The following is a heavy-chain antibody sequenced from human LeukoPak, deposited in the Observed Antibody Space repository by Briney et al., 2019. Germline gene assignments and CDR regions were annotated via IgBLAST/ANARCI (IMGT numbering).Heavy chain of an antibody. CDR2: ILTSAQIT. V-gene: IGHV3-23*01. J-gene: IGHJ4*02. Sequence: GGSLRLSCAASGFTFSNYAMSWVRQAPGKGLEWVSAILTSAQITYFADSVKGRFTISRDNSKNTLYLQMNSLRAEDTAAYYCARAGHCTNGICYTADFDYWGQGTLVTVSS. D-gene: IGHD2-8*01. CDR3: ARAGHCTNGICYTADFDY. CDR1: GFTFSNYA.